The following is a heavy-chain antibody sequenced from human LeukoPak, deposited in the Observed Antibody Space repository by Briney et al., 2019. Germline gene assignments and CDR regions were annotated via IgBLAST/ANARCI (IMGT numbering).Heavy chain of an antibody. V-gene: IGHV1-2*02. CDR2: INPNSGGT. J-gene: IGHJ4*02. D-gene: IGHD3-9*01. CDR1: GYTFTGYY. CDR3: ARASSYYDILTGYSGPPLLDY. Sequence: ASAKVSCKASGYTFTGYYMHWVRQAPGQGLEWMGWINPNSGGTNYAQKFQGRVTMTRDTSISTAYMELSRLRSDDTAVYYCARASSYYDILTGYSGPPLLDYWGQGTLVTVSS.